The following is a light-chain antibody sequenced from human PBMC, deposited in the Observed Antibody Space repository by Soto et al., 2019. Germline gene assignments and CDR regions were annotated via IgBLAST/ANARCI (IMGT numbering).Light chain of an antibody. CDR1: QSISSY. CDR2: AAS. Sequence: DIQMTQSPSSLSASVGDRVTITCRASQSISSYLNWYQQKPGKAPKLLIYAASSLQSGVPSRFTGSGSGTDFTLTIRSLQPEDFATYYCQESTDTPYTFGQGTKLEIK. CDR3: QESTDTPYT. J-gene: IGKJ2*01. V-gene: IGKV1-39*01.